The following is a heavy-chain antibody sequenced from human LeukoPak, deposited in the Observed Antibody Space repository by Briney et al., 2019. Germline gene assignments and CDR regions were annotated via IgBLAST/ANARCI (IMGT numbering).Heavy chain of an antibody. D-gene: IGHD5-18*01. Sequence: GGSLRLSCAASGFTFGSYGMHWVRQAPGKGLEWVAVIWYDGSNKYYADSVKGRFTISRDNSKNTLYLQMNSLRAEDTAVYYCARDSRDTAMVGPDYWGQGTLVTVSS. CDR3: ARDSRDTAMVGPDY. J-gene: IGHJ4*02. CDR1: GFTFGSYG. CDR2: IWYDGSNK. V-gene: IGHV3-33*01.